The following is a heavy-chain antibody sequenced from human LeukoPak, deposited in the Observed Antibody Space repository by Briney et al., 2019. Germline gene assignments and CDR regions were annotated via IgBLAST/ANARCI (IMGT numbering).Heavy chain of an antibody. J-gene: IGHJ4*02. Sequence: GGSLRLSCAASGFTFSSYAMHWVRQAPGKGLEWVAVISYDGSNKYYADSVKGRFTISRDNSKNTLYLQMNSLRAEDTAVYYCVRDSIRQQLYYFDHWGQGTLVTVSS. CDR3: VRDSIRQQLYYFDH. D-gene: IGHD4-11*01. CDR1: GFTFSSYA. CDR2: ISYDGSNK. V-gene: IGHV3-30*04.